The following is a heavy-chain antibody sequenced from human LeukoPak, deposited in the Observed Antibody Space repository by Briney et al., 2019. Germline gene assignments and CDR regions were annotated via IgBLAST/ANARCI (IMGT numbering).Heavy chain of an antibody. CDR1: GFTFRSYS. CDR2: ISSGSNSI. Sequence: PGGSLRLSCAASGFTFRSYSMDWVRQAPGKGLEWVSHISSGSNSINYADSVKGRFTISRDNAKNSLLLQMNSLRDEDTAVYYRARGPSNRHFDYWGQGTLVTVSS. D-gene: IGHD2/OR15-2a*01. CDR3: ARGPSNRHFDY. J-gene: IGHJ4*02. V-gene: IGHV3-48*02.